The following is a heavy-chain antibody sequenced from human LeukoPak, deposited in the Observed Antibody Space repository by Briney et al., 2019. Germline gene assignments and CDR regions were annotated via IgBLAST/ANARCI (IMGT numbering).Heavy chain of an antibody. V-gene: IGHV3-48*01. J-gene: IGHJ3*02. CDR3: ARGGLLWPTPGAFDI. CDR2: ISSSSNSI. D-gene: IGHD3-10*01. CDR1: GFTFSSYG. Sequence: PGGSLRLSCTASGFTFSSYGIDWVRQAPGKGLEWVSYISSSSNSIYYADSVKGRFTISRDNAKNSLYLQMNSLRAEDTAVYYCARGGLLWPTPGAFDIWGQGTMVTVSS.